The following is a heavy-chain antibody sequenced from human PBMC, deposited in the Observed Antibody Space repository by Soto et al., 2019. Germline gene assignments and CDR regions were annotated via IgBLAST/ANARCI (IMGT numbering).Heavy chain of an antibody. CDR3: ASWRPSYDYVWWSYRRPYYFDY. D-gene: IGHD3-16*02. J-gene: IGHJ4*02. CDR1: GGSISSGDSY. Sequence: QVQLQESGPGLVKPSQTLSLTCTVSGGSISSGDSYWSWIRQPPGKCLEWIGDISYSGSTYYNPALKSRVTISVDTSKNQFSLKLSSVTAADTAVYYCASWRPSYDYVWWSYRRPYYFDYWGQGTPVTVSS. V-gene: IGHV4-30-4*01. CDR2: ISYSGST.